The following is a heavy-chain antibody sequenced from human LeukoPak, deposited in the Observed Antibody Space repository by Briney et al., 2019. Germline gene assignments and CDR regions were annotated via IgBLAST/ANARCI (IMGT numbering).Heavy chain of an antibody. CDR2: IYYSGST. CDR1: GGSISSSSYY. V-gene: IGHV4-39*01. Sequence: SETLSLTCTVSGGSISSSSYYWGWIRQPPGKGLEWIGSIYYSGSTYYNPSLKSRVTISVDTSKNQFSLKLSSVTAADTAVYYCARQGLNPSRYGSGSYQDAFDIWGQGTMVTVSS. D-gene: IGHD3-10*01. CDR3: ARQGLNPSRYGSGSYQDAFDI. J-gene: IGHJ3*02.